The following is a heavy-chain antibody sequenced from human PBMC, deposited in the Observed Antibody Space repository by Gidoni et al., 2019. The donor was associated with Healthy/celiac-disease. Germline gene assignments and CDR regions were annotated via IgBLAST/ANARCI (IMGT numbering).Heavy chain of an antibody. CDR3: ARALYLRTAYCGGDCYSLDY. J-gene: IGHJ4*02. CDR1: GYTFTSYY. V-gene: IGHV1-46*01. Sequence: QVQLVQSGAEVKKPGASVKVSCKASGYTFTSYYMHWVRQAPGQGLEWMGIINPSGGSTSYAQKFQGRVTMTRDTSTSTVYMELSSLRSEDTAVYYCARALYLRTAYCGGDCYSLDYWGQGTLVTVSS. D-gene: IGHD2-21*02. CDR2: INPSGGST.